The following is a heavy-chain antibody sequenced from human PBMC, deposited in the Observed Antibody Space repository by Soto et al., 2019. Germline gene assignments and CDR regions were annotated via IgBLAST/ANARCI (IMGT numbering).Heavy chain of an antibody. CDR3: ARDGRGYSGYEIDY. CDR1: GGSISSGDYY. J-gene: IGHJ4*02. Sequence: QVQLQEAGPGLVKPSQTLSLTCTVSGGSISSGDYYWSWIRQPPGKGLEGIGYIYYSGSTYYNPSLKSRVTRSVDTSKNQYSLKLSSVTAADTAVYYCARDGRGYSGYEIDYWGQGTLVTVSS. D-gene: IGHD5-12*01. CDR2: IYYSGST. V-gene: IGHV4-30-4*01.